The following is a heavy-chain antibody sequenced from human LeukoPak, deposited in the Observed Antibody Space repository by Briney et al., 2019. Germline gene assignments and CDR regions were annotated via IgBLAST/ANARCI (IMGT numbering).Heavy chain of an antibody. CDR1: GGSISSYY. J-gene: IGHJ6*03. D-gene: IGHD1-1*01. Sequence: SETLSLTCTVSGGSISSYYWSWIRQPPGKGLEWIGYIHYSGSTNYNPSLKSRVTISINTSKTQFSLKLSSVTAADTAVYYCARGFSSQYTGYYYYYMDVWGKGTTVTISS. CDR2: IHYSGST. V-gene: IGHV4-59*12. CDR3: ARGFSSQYTGYYYYYMDV.